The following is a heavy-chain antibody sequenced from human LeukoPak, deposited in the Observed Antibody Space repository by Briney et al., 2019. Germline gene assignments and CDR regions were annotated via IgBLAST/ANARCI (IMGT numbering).Heavy chain of an antibody. J-gene: IGHJ5*02. CDR2: IRSTSSTI. CDR3: ARATGIAAAGQEDWFDP. Sequence: PGGSLRLSCAASGFTFSSYSMNWVRQAPGKGLEWVSYIRSTSSTIYYADSVKGRFTISRDNAKNSLYLQMNSLRAEDTAVYYCARATGIAAAGQEDWFDPWGQGTLVTVSS. D-gene: IGHD6-13*01. V-gene: IGHV3-48*01. CDR1: GFTFSSYS.